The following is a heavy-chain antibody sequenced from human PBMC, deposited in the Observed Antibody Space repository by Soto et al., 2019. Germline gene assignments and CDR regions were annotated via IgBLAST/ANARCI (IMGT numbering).Heavy chain of an antibody. CDR3: AISYDSSGYSLDY. CDR1: GYTFTSYA. V-gene: IGHV1-3*01. J-gene: IGHJ4*02. Sequence: ASVKVSCKASGYTFTSYAMHWVRQAPGQRLEWMGWINAGNGNTKYSQKFQGRVTITRDTSTSTVYMELSSLRSEDTAVYYCAISYDSSGYSLDYWGQGTLVTVSS. CDR2: INAGNGNT. D-gene: IGHD3-22*01.